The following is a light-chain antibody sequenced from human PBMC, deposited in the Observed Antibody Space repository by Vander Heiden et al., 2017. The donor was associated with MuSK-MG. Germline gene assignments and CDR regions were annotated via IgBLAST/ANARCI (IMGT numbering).Light chain of an antibody. Sequence: SSELTQDPAVSVALGQTVRITCQGDSLRSYYASWYQQQPGQAPVLVIFGKNNRPSGIPDRFSGSSSGNTASFTITGAQAEDEADYYCNSPDSSGTMGVFGGGTKLTVL. J-gene: IGLJ2*01. CDR2: GKN. CDR3: NSPDSSGTMGV. V-gene: IGLV3-19*01. CDR1: SLRSYY.